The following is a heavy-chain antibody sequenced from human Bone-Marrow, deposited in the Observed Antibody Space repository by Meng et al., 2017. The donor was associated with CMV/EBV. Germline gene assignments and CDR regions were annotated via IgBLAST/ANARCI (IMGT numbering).Heavy chain of an antibody. CDR1: SSSYS. V-gene: IGHV4-39*01. CDR3: ARLNMLGWFGELLSYYFDY. CDR2: IYYSGST. D-gene: IGHD3-10*01. J-gene: IGHJ4*02. Sequence: SSSYSWGWIRQPPGKGLEWIGSIYYSGSTYYNPSLKSRVTISVDTSKNQFSLKLSSVTAADTAVYYCARLNMLGWFGELLSYYFDYWGQGTLVTVSS.